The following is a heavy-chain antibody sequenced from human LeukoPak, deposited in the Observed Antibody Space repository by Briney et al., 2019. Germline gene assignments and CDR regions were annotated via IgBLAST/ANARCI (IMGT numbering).Heavy chain of an antibody. Sequence: GGSLRLSCTVSGFTVSSNSMSWVRQAPGKGLGWVSFIYSDNTHYSDSVKGRFTISRDNSKNTLYLQMNSLRAEDTVVYYCARRAGAYSHPYDYWGQGTLVTVSS. CDR2: IYSDNT. J-gene: IGHJ4*02. V-gene: IGHV3-53*01. CDR3: ARRAGAYSHPYDY. D-gene: IGHD4/OR15-4a*01. CDR1: GFTVSSNS.